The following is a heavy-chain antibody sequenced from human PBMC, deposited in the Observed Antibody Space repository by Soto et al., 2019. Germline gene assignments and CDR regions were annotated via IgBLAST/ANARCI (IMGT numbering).Heavy chain of an antibody. Sequence: ASVKVSCKASAYTSTSYDINWVRQATGQGLEWMAWMNPNSGNTGYAQRFQGRVTLTTNTSISAAYMELSSLTSEDTAVYYCARTNLRRFLLPDNIYYFEYWGQGTPVTVSS. CDR3: ARTNLRRFLLPDNIYYFEY. J-gene: IGHJ4*02. D-gene: IGHD1-20*01. CDR1: AYTSTSYD. CDR2: MNPNSGNT. V-gene: IGHV1-8*01.